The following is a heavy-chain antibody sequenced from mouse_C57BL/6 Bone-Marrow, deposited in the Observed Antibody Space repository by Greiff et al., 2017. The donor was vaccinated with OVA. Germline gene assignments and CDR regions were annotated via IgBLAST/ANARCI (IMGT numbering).Heavy chain of an antibody. CDR1: GYTFTSYW. J-gene: IGHJ1*03. V-gene: IGHV1-64*01. Sequence: VQLQQPGAELVKPGASVKLSCKASGYTFTSYWMHWVKQRPGQGLEWIGMIHPNSGSTNYNEKFKSKATLTVAKSSSPAYMQLSSLTSEDSAVYYCYYHVYFDVWGTGTTVTVSS. CDR2: IHPNSGST. D-gene: IGHD1-1*01. CDR3: YYHVYFDV.